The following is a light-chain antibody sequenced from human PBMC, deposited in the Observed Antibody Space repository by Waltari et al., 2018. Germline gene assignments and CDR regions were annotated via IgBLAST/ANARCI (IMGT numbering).Light chain of an antibody. CDR2: ENN. CDR1: SSNIGNDY. CDR3: GTWDTSLSALI. V-gene: IGLV1-51*02. Sequence: QSVLTQPPSVSAAPGQKVTISCSGSSSNIGNDYVSWYQQLPGTAPKLFIYENNKRPSGMPDRLSGSKSGTSATLGITGLQTGDEADYYCGTWDTSLSALIFGGGTKLTVL. J-gene: IGLJ2*01.